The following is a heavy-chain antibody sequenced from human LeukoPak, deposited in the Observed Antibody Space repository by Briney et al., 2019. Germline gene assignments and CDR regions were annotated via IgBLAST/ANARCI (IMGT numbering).Heavy chain of an antibody. V-gene: IGHV3-23*01. D-gene: IGHD1-26*01. Sequence: GGSLRLSCAASGFTFTSYAMSWVRQAPGKGLEWVSAISGSDGSTFYADSVKGRFTVSIDNFKNTLYLQMNSLRAEDTAVYYCAKGGGAAFYYYVDVWGKGTTVTVSS. J-gene: IGHJ6*03. CDR1: GFTFTSYA. CDR3: AKGGGAAFYYYVDV. CDR2: ISGSDGST.